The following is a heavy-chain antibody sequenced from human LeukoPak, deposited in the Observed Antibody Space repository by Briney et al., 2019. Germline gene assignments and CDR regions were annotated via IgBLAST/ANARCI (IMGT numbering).Heavy chain of an antibody. D-gene: IGHD3-10*01. CDR3: ARARTGYGSGSYILDY. V-gene: IGHV1-2*04. Sequence: ASVKVSCKASGYTFTGYYMHWVRQAPGQGLEWMGWINPNSGGTNYAQKFQGWVTMTRDTSISTAYMELSRLRSDDTAVYYCARARTGYGSGSYILDYWGQGTLVTVSS. CDR1: GYTFTGYY. CDR2: INPNSGGT. J-gene: IGHJ4*02.